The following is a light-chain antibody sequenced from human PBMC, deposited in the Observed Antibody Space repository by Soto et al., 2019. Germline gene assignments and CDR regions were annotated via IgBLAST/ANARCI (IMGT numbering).Light chain of an antibody. CDR1: STDFVSYNR. CDR2: EVS. J-gene: IGLJ1*01. CDR3: SLYVSEDAYV. Sequence: QSVLTQPPSVSGSPGQSVTISCTGTSTDFVSYNRVSWYQQPPGTAPKLMIYEVSKRPSGVPDRFSGSKSGNTASLTISGLRAAAEADYYGSLYVSEDAYVCGTGAKVTVL. V-gene: IGLV2-18*01.